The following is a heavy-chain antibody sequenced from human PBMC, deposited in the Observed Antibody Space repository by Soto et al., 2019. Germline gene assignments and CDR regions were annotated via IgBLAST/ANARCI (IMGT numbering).Heavy chain of an antibody. CDR2: IASDGKDK. V-gene: IGHV3-30*18. J-gene: IGHJ4*02. D-gene: IGHD6-13*01. CDR3: AKDGAIAAADYFFDY. Sequence: LRLSCAASGFTFSNYAIHWVRQAPGKGLEWVAVIASDGKDKRYADSVKGRFTISRDNSKNTVYLQMNSLRGEDTAVYYCAKDGAIAAADYFFDYWGQGSLVTVSS. CDR1: GFTFSNYA.